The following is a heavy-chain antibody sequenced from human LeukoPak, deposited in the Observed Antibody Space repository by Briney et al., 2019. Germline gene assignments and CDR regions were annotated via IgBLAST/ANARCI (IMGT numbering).Heavy chain of an antibody. Sequence: PGGSLRLSCAASGFTFSSYAMSWVRQAPGKGLEWVSAISGSGGSTYYADSVKGRFTISRDNSKNTLYLQMNSLRAEDTAVYYCARERDSGSKRVAYYYYYMDVWGKGTTVTVSS. CDR1: GFTFSSYA. J-gene: IGHJ6*03. CDR2: ISGSGGST. V-gene: IGHV3-23*01. D-gene: IGHD5-24*01. CDR3: ARERDSGSKRVAYYYYYMDV.